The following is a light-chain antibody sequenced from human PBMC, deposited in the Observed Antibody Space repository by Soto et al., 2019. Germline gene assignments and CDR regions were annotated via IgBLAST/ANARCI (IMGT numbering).Light chain of an antibody. CDR1: QRIGTY. CDR3: QHRSNSPPTWT. Sequence: EIVLTQSPATLSLSPGDRATLSCRASQRIGTYLAWYQQKAGQAPSLLIYDTSNRATGITTRFSGSGSGTDFTLTISSLEPEDFAVYFCQHRSNSPPTWTFGQGTKVEIK. CDR2: DTS. J-gene: IGKJ1*01. V-gene: IGKV3-11*01.